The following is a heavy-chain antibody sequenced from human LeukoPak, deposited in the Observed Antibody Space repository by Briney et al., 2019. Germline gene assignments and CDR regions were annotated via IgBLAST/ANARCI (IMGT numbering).Heavy chain of an antibody. J-gene: IGHJ4*02. V-gene: IGHV4-59*01. CDR1: GGSISSYY. D-gene: IGHD5-24*01. CDR3: ARDLGDGYNFDY. CDR2: IYYSGST. Sequence: SETLSLTCTVSGGSISSYYWSWIRQPQGKGLEWIGYIYYSGSTNYNPSLKSRVTISVDTSKNQFSLKLSSVTAADTAVYYCARDLGDGYNFDYWGQGTLVTVSS.